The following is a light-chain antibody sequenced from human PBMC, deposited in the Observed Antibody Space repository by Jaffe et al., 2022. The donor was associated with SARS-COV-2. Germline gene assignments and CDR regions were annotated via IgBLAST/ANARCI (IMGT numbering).Light chain of an antibody. Sequence: EIVMTQSPATLSVSPGERATLSCRASQSVSSNLAWYQQRPGQAPRLLIYDASTRATGLPARFSGGGSGTEFTLTISSLQSEDFAVYYCQQYNNWPVTFGGGTKVEI. CDR3: QQYNNWPVT. CDR1: QSVSSN. V-gene: IGKV3-15*01. J-gene: IGKJ4*01. CDR2: DAS.